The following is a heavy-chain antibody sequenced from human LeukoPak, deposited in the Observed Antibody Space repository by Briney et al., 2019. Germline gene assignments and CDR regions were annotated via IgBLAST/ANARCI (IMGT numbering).Heavy chain of an antibody. CDR2: INYIRTT. CDR1: GGSISSYY. V-gene: IGHV4-59*08. D-gene: IGHD6-13*01. J-gene: IGHJ6*02. CDR3: ARSYSSSDHYYYYGMDV. Sequence: SETLPLTCTVSGGSISSYYWNWIRPPPGKGLEWIGYINYIRTTDYNPSLKSRVTISLDTSKNRFSLKLSSVTAADTAMYYCARSYSSSDHYYYYGMDVWGQGTTVTVSS.